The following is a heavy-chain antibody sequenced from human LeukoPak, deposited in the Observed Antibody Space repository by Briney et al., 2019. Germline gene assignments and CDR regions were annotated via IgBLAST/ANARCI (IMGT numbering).Heavy chain of an antibody. CDR3: ARDFRAAMVSDWFDP. D-gene: IGHD5-18*01. CDR2: INPNSGGT. CDR1: GDTFSSYA. V-gene: IGHV1-2*02. J-gene: IGHJ5*02. Sequence: ASVKVSCKASGDTFSSYAISWVRQAPGQGLEWMGWINPNSGGTNYAQKFQGRVTMTRDTSISTAYMELSRLRSDDTAVYYCARDFRAAMVSDWFDPWGQGTLVTVSS.